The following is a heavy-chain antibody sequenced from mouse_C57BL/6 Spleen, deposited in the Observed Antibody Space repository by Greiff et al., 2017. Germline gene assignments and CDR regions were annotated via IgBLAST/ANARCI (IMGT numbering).Heavy chain of an antibody. CDR3: ARAYYYGSRGGAWFAY. J-gene: IGHJ3*01. CDR2: IYPGDGDT. Sequence: QVQLQQSGAELVKPGASVKISCKASGYAFSSYWMNWVKQRPGKGLEWIGQIYPGDGDTNSNGKFKGKATLTADKSSSTAYMQLSSLTSEDSAVYFCARAYYYGSRGGAWFAYWGQGTLVTVSA. V-gene: IGHV1-80*01. CDR1: GYAFSSYW. D-gene: IGHD1-1*01.